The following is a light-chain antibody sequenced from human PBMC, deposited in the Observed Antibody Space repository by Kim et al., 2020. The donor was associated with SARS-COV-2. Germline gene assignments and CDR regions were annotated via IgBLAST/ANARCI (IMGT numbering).Light chain of an antibody. J-gene: IGKJ1*01. CDR2: WAS. CDR3: QQYYKTRT. V-gene: IGKV4-1*01. Sequence: DIVMTQSPDSLAVSLGERATINCKSSQSVLYSSNNKNYLAWYQQKPGQPPKLLIYWASTRESGVPDRFSGSGSGTDFTLTISSLQAEDVAVYYCQQYYKTRTFGQGTKVEIK. CDR1: QSVLYSSNNKNY.